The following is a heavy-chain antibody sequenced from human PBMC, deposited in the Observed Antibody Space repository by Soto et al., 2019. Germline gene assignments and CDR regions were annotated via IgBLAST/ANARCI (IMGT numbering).Heavy chain of an antibody. D-gene: IGHD2-15*01. V-gene: IGHV1-18*04. CDR3: ARDGPDMGGYYYYGMDV. CDR2: ISAYNGNT. Sequence: GASVKVSCKASGYTFTSYGISWVRQAPGQGLEWMGWISAYNGNTSYAQKLQGRVTMTTDTSTSTAYMELRSLRSDDTAVYYCARDGPDMGGYYYYGMDVWGQGTTVTVS. CDR1: GYTFTSYG. J-gene: IGHJ6*02.